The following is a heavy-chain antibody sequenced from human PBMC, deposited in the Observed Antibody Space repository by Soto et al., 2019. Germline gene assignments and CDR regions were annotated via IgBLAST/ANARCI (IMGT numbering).Heavy chain of an antibody. V-gene: IGHV5-51*01. J-gene: IGHJ6*02. CDR3: ARGSDRWFGELLPHYYYYGMDV. Sequence: GESLKISCKGSGYSFTSYWIGWARQMPGKGLEWMGITYPGDSDTRYSPSFQGQVTISADKSISTAYLQWSSLKASDTAMYYCARGSDRWFGELLPHYYYYGMDVWGQGTTVTVSS. D-gene: IGHD3-10*01. CDR1: GYSFTSYW. CDR2: TYPGDSDT.